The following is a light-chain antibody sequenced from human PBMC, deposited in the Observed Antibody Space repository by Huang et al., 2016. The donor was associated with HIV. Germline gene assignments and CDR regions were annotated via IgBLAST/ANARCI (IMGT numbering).Light chain of an antibody. J-gene: IGKJ5*01. CDR2: GAS. CDR3: QQYGNTLPII. Sequence: EIVLTQSPGTLSLSPGESATLSCRVSQTINYVHFAWYQQKVGQAPRLLIYGASNRATGIPDRFSGSRSGTDFTLTISRLEPEDFAVYYCQQYGNTLPIIFGQGTRLDIK. V-gene: IGKV3-20*01. CDR1: QTINYVH.